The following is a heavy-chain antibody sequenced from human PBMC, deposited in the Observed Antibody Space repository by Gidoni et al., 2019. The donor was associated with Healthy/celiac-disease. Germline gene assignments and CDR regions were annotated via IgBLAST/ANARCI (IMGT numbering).Heavy chain of an antibody. Sequence: EVQLVESGGGLVQPGRSLRLSCAASGFPFDDYAMHWVRQAPGKGLEWVSGISWNSGSIGYADSVKGRFTISRDNAKNSLYLQMNSLRAEDTALYYCAKDIQSSQGAFDIWGQGTMVTVSS. J-gene: IGHJ3*02. CDR2: ISWNSGSI. V-gene: IGHV3-9*01. CDR3: AKDIQSSQGAFDI. CDR1: GFPFDDYA.